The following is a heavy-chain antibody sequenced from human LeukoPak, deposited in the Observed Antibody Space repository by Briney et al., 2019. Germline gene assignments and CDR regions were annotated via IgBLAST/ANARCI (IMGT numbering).Heavy chain of an antibody. CDR3: AKDKRRAGRSAFDI. V-gene: IGHV3-48*03. CDR1: GFTFSSNE. J-gene: IGHJ3*02. Sequence: GGSLRLSCAASGFTFSSNEMNWVRQAPGKGLEWVSYISSSGSTIYYADSVKGRFTISRDNSKNTLYLQMNSLRAEDTAVYYCAKDKRRAGRSAFDIWGQGTMVTVSS. CDR2: ISSSGSTI.